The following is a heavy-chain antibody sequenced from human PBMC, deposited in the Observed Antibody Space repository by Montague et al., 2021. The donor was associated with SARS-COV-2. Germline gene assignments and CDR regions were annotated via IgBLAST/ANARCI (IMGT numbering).Heavy chain of an antibody. CDR3: ARGWFSPMLVVVIRGPFDY. J-gene: IGHJ4*02. CDR1: GGSISSSSYY. V-gene: IGHV4-39*07. D-gene: IGHD3-22*01. CDR2: IYYSGST. Sequence: SETLSLTCTVSGGSISSSSYYWGWIRQPPGQGLEWIGTIYYSGSTYYNPSLKSRVTISVDTSKNQFSLKLRSVTAADTAVYHCARGWFSPMLVVVIRGPFDYWGQGALVTVSS.